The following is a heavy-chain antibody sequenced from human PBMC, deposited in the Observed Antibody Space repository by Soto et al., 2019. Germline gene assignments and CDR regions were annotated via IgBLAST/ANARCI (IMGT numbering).Heavy chain of an antibody. Sequence: EVQLLESGGGLVQPGGSLRLSCAASGFTFSSYAMSWVRQAPGKGLEWVSAISGSGGSTYYADSVKGRFTISRDNSKXXXXXXXXXXXXXXXXXXXXXXXXXXXXXXFDLWGRGTLVTVSS. CDR2: ISGSGGST. CDR3: XXXXXXXXXXFDL. V-gene: IGHV3-23*01. CDR1: GFTFSSYA. J-gene: IGHJ2*01.